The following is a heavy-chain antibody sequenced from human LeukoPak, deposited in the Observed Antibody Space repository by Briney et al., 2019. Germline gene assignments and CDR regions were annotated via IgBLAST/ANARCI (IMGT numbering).Heavy chain of an antibody. V-gene: IGHV7-4-1*02. Sequence: GASVKVSCKASGGTFSSYAISWVRQAPGQGLEWMGWISPNTGNPTYAQEFTGRFVFSLDTSVSTAYLQISGLEAEDTAMYYCARDARSIDFDYWGQGALVTVST. CDR1: GGTFSSYA. CDR2: ISPNTGNP. CDR3: ARDARSIDFDY. J-gene: IGHJ4*02. D-gene: IGHD2-15*01.